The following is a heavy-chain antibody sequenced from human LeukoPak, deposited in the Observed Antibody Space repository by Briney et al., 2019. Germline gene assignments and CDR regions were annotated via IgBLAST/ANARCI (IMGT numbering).Heavy chain of an antibody. CDR1: GGSISSYY. V-gene: IGHV4-59*01. D-gene: IGHD3-16*01. Sequence: SETLSLTCTVSGGSISSYYWSWIRQPPGKGLEWIGYIYYSGSTNYNPSLKSRVTISVDTSKNQFSLKLSSVTAADTAVYYCARVARTIHYRGNYWYFDLWGRGTLVTVSS. CDR3: ARVARTIHYRGNYWYFDL. CDR2: IYYSGST. J-gene: IGHJ2*01.